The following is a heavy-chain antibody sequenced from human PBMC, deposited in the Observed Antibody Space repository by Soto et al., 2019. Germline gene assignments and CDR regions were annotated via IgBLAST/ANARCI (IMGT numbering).Heavy chain of an antibody. CDR3: ARERTDGYSPNFDF. J-gene: IGHJ4*02. Sequence: GGSLRLSCTTSGFTFSSHWMHWVRQSPGKGLVWVSRINRDGSATKYADSVKGRVTISRDNGKNTLFLQMKSLRAEDTAVYYCARERTDGYSPNFDFWGQGTLVTVSS. V-gene: IGHV3-74*03. D-gene: IGHD4-4*01. CDR1: GFTFSSHW. CDR2: INRDGSAT.